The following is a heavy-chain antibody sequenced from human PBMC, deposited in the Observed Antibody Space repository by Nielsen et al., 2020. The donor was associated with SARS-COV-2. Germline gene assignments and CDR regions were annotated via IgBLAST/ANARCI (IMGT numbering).Heavy chain of an antibody. J-gene: IGHJ6*02. Sequence: ASVKVSCKASGYTFTDYYIHWVRQAPGQGLEWMGRINPYSGGTNYAQKFQGTVTMTRDASISTVYMELTSDDTAVYYCARDVRENVWGQGTTVTVSS. CDR1: GYTFTDYY. D-gene: IGHD1-26*01. CDR2: INPYSGGT. CDR3: ARDVRENV. V-gene: IGHV1-2*06.